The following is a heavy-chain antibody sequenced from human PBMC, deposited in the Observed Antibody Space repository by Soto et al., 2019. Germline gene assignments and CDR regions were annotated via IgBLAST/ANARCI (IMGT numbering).Heavy chain of an antibody. J-gene: IGHJ4*02. V-gene: IGHV3-33*01. D-gene: IGHD3-22*01. Sequence: GGSLRLSCAASGFTFSRYGMHWVRQAPGKGLEWVALIWNDGIRKVYVDSVKGRFTISRDNSKNTLDLQMNSLRAEDTAVYYCARDDDYEANAFDYWGPGALVTVSS. CDR2: IWNDGIRK. CDR3: ARDDDYEANAFDY. CDR1: GFTFSRYG.